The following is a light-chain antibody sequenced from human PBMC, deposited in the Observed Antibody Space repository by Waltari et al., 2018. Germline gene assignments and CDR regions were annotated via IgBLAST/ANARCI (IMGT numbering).Light chain of an antibody. Sequence: WRASQGVRRTFDGVQQKPGQPTRDLKYGTTTEATGITARFSVSGSGKEFSLTMCMLQPEDFGSYYCQQYEHWAWTCGQGTRVEAK. CDR2: GTT. CDR1: QGVRRT. CDR3: QQYEHWAWT. V-gene: IGKV3D-15*01. J-gene: IGKJ1*01.